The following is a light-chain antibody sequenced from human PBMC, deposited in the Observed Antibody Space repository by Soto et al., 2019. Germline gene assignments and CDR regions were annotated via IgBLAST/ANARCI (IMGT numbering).Light chain of an antibody. J-gene: IGKJ2*01. CDR1: QSVTNNY. Sequence: EVVLTQSPGTLSLSPGESATLSCRASQSVTNNYFAWYQQKPGQAPRLLIFGSSDRATGIPDRFSGSGSGTDFTLTISRLEAEDFAVYYCHQYGSSPPYTFGQGTKLELK. V-gene: IGKV3-20*01. CDR3: HQYGSSPPYT. CDR2: GSS.